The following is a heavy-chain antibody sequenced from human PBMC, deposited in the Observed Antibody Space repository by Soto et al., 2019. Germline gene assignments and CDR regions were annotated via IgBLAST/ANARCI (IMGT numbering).Heavy chain of an antibody. J-gene: IGHJ4*02. CDR2: ISGSGGST. CDR3: ARSIAAAGDRDY. Sequence: GGSLRLSCAASGFTFSSYAMSWVRQAPGKGLEWVSAISGSGGSTYYADSVKGRFTISRDNSKNTLYLQMNSLRAEDTAVYYCARSIAAAGDRDYWGQGTLVTVSS. D-gene: IGHD6-13*01. CDR1: GFTFSSYA. V-gene: IGHV3-23*01.